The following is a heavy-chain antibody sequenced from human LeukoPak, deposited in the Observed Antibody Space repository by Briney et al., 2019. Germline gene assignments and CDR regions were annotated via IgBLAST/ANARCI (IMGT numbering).Heavy chain of an antibody. CDR2: ISYDGSNK. J-gene: IGHJ3*02. D-gene: IGHD3-22*01. CDR3: AKDLRYYDSSGYYLVDAFDI. Sequence: PGRSLRLSCAASGFTFSSNAMHWVRQAPGKGLEWVAIISYDGSNKYYADSVKGRFTISRDNSKNTLYLQMNSLRAEDTAVYYCAKDLRYYDSSGYYLVDAFDIWGQGTMVTVSS. CDR1: GFTFSSNA. V-gene: IGHV3-30*04.